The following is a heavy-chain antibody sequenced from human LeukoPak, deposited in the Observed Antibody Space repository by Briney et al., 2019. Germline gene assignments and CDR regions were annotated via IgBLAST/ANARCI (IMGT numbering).Heavy chain of an antibody. CDR3: ARGRMSVTPYYYYYYMDV. V-gene: IGHV4-34*01. CDR2: INHSGST. D-gene: IGHD2-21*02. Sequence: SETLSLTCAVYGGSFSGYYWGWIRQPPGKGLEWIGEINHSGSTNYNPSLKSRVTISVDTSKNQFSLKLSSVTAADTAVYYCARGRMSVTPYYYYYYMDVWGKGTTVTVSS. J-gene: IGHJ6*03. CDR1: GGSFSGYY.